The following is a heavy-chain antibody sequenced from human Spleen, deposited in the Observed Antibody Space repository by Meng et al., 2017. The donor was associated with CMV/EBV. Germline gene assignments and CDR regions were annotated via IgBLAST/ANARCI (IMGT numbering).Heavy chain of an antibody. CDR1: YG. CDR3: ERDLAVCYDSSGYSYESDWLDR. V-gene: IGHV3-23*01. J-gene: IGHJ5*02. D-gene: IGHD3-22*01. CDR2: MSSNGGSG. Sequence: YGMTWVRKGLGGGVEWVSCMSSNGGSGNYANSVKNRFTISRINCKNTLYLPMNSLRAEDTAVYYCERDLAVCYDSSGYSYESDWLDRWGQGTLVTVSS.